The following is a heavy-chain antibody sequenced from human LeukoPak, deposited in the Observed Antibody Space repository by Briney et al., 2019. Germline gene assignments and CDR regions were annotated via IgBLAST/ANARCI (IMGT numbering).Heavy chain of an antibody. J-gene: IGHJ4*02. Sequence: GGSLRLSCAASGFTFSSYSMNWVRQAPGKGLEWVSSISSSSSYIYYADSVKGRFTISRDNAKNSLYLQMNSLRAEDTALYYCAKDITPYDILTGYFDYWGQGTLVTVSS. V-gene: IGHV3-21*04. CDR2: ISSSSSYI. D-gene: IGHD3-9*01. CDR1: GFTFSSYS. CDR3: AKDITPYDILTGYFDY.